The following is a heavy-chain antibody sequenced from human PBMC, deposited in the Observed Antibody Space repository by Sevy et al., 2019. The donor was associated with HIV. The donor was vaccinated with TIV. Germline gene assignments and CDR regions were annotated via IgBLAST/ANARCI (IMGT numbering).Heavy chain of an antibody. Sequence: GGSLRLSCVASGFTFSSYWMHWVRQAPGKGLVWVSRINSNGSSTSYADSVKGRFTISRDNAKNTLYLQMNSLRAEDTAVYYCAIGDYRSGWYPWGQGTLVTVSS. CDR1: GFTFSSYW. J-gene: IGHJ5*02. CDR3: AIGDYRSGWYP. V-gene: IGHV3-74*01. CDR2: INSNGSST. D-gene: IGHD6-19*01.